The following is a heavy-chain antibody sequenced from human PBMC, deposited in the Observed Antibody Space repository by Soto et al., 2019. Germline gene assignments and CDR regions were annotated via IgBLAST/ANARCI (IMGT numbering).Heavy chain of an antibody. J-gene: IGHJ5*02. CDR2: IYPGDSDT. V-gene: IGHV5-51*01. CDR3: ARSPFRYCSGGSCYSGWFDP. D-gene: IGHD2-15*01. Sequence: GESLKISCKGSGSSFTSYWIGWVRQMPGKGLEWMGIIYPGDSDTRYSPSFQGQVTISADKSISTAYLQWSSLKASDTAMYYCARSPFRYCSGGSCYSGWFDPWGQGTLVTVSS. CDR1: GSSFTSYW.